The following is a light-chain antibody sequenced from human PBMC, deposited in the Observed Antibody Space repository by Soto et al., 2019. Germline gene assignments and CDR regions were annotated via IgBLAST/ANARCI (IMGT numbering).Light chain of an antibody. CDR2: GAS. V-gene: IGKV3-20*01. CDR3: QQDGSSPEIS. J-gene: IGKJ3*01. CDR1: QTISDNY. Sequence: DIVLTQSPGTLSLSPGERATLSCRASQTISDNYLAWYQQKPGQSPRLLISGASIRAPGIPDRFSGSGSETDFTLTISRLEPEDFAVYDCQQDGSSPEISFGPGTKVDIK.